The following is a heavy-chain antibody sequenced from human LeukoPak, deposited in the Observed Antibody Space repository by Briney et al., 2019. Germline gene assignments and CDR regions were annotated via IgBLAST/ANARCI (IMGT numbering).Heavy chain of an antibody. Sequence: SETLSLTCAVYGGSFSGYYWXWIRQPPXXXXXXXGEINHSGSTNYNPSLKSRVTISVDTSKNQFSLKLSSVTAADTAVYYCARASHSSRNYFDYWGQGTLVTVSS. CDR1: GGSFSGYY. D-gene: IGHD6-13*01. CDR2: INHSGST. J-gene: IGHJ4*02. V-gene: IGHV4-34*01. CDR3: ARASHSSRNYFDY.